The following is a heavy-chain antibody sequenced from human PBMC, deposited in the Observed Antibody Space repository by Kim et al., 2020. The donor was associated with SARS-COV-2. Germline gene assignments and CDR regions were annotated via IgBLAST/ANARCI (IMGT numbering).Heavy chain of an antibody. D-gene: IGHD6-19*01. CDR3: ARPKAGIAVGLDP. Sequence: AQGFTGRFVFSLDTSVSTAYLQISSLKAEDTAVYYCARPKAGIAVGLDPWGQGTLVTVSS. V-gene: IGHV7-4-1*02. J-gene: IGHJ5*02.